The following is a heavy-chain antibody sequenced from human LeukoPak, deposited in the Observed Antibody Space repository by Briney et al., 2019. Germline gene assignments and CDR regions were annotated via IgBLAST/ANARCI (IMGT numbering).Heavy chain of an antibody. D-gene: IGHD5-18*01. CDR2: ISSSSSYI. J-gene: IGHJ6*04. V-gene: IGHV3-21*01. CDR3: ARDGRDGYSYGYINYYGMDV. CDR1: GFTFSSYS. Sequence: KPGGSLRLSCAASGFTFSSYSMNWVRQAPGKGLEWVSSISSSSSYIYYADSVKGRFTISRDNAKNSLYLQMNSLRAEDTAVYYCARDGRDGYSYGYINYYGMDVWGKGTTVTVSS.